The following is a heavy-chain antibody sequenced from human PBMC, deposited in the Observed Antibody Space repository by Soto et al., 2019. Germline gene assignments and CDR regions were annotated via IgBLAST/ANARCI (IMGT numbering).Heavy chain of an antibody. V-gene: IGHV4-39*01. J-gene: IGHJ6*03. Sequence: SETLSLTCTVSGGSISSSSYYWGWIRQPPGKGLEWIGSIYYSGSTYYNPSLKSRVTISVDTSKNQFSLKLSSVTAADTAVYYCARHSHMYYGSGSYSPPYYYYYMDVWGKGTTVTVSS. CDR2: IYYSGST. CDR3: ARHSHMYYGSGSYSPPYYYYYMDV. CDR1: GGSISSSSYY. D-gene: IGHD3-10*01.